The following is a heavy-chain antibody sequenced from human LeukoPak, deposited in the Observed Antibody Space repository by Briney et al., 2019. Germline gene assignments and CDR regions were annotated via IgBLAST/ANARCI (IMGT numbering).Heavy chain of an antibody. CDR3: AHRGYAYSYFDY. V-gene: IGHV2-5*02. CDR1: GFSISTRGVG. CDR2: IYWDDDK. D-gene: IGHD2-2*01. J-gene: IGHJ4*02. Sequence: SGPTLVKPTQTLTLTCSFSGFSISTRGVGVGWFRQPPGKALEWLAHIYWDDDKRYSPSLKSGLTITKDTSKNQVVLTMTDIGPMDTATYYCAHRGYAYSYFDYWGQGTLVTVSS.